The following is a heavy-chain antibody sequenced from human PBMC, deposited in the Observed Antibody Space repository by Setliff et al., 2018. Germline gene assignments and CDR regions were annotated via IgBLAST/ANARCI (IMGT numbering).Heavy chain of an antibody. V-gene: IGHV1-24*01. CDR1: GYTLTELS. J-gene: IGHJ3*02. CDR2: FDPEDGET. D-gene: IGHD6-6*01. Sequence: GASVKVSCKVSGYTLTELSMHWVRQAPGKGLEWMGGFDPEDGETIYAQKLQGRVTMTTDTSTSTAYMELRSLRSDDTAVYYCARDFPPLYSSSFSDAFDIWGQGTMVTVSS. CDR3: ARDFPPLYSSSFSDAFDI.